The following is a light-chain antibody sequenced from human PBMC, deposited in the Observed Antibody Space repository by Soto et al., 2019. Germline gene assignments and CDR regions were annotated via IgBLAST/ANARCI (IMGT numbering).Light chain of an antibody. Sequence: QSALTQPASVSGSPEQSITISCTGTRSDVGAYNLVSWYQQHPGKAPRLIIYEGSKRPSGISHRFSGSKSDNTASLTISGLRAEDEAHYHCCSYAGSRTFVFGGGTKLTGL. J-gene: IGLJ2*01. CDR1: RSDVGAYNL. CDR3: CSYAGSRTFV. V-gene: IGLV2-23*01. CDR2: EGS.